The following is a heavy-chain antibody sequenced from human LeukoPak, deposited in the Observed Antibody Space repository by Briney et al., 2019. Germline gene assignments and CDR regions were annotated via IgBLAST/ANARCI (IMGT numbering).Heavy chain of an antibody. V-gene: IGHV1-18*01. J-gene: IGHJ4*02. CDR3: ATTSGSYYGGEFDY. CDR1: GYTFTSYG. Sequence: ASVKVSCKASGYTFTSYGISWVRQAPGQGLEWMGWISAYNGNTNYAQKLQGRVTMTRNTSISTAYMELSSLRSEDTAVYYCATTSGSYYGGEFDYWGQGTLVTVSS. CDR2: ISAYNGNT. D-gene: IGHD1-26*01.